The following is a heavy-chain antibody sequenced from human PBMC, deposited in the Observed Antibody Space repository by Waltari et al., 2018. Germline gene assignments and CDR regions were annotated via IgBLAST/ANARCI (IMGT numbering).Heavy chain of an antibody. D-gene: IGHD4-4*01. J-gene: IGHJ5*02. CDR1: GGSFSGYY. V-gene: IGHV4-34*01. CDR3: ARRSVDYTTRGWFDP. CDR2: INHSGST. Sequence: QVQLQQWGAGLLKPSETLSLTCAVYGGSFSGYYWSWIRQPPGKGLEWIGEINHSGSTNYNPSLKSRVTISVDTSKNQFSLKLSAVTAADTAVYYCARRSVDYTTRGWFDPWGQGTLVTVSS.